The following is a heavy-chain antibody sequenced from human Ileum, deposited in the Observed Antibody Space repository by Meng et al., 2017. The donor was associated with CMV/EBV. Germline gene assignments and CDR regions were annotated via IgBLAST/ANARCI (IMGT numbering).Heavy chain of an antibody. Sequence: QVQLQQWGAGLLKPSETLSRTCAVYGGSFRGYYWSWIRQPPGKGLEWIGEINHSGNTNYNPSLKSRVTISVDTSKNQFSLKLSSVTAADTAVYYCARKPGSLDYWGQGALVTVSS. V-gene: IGHV4-34*01. CDR2: INHSGNT. CDR1: GGSFRGYY. D-gene: IGHD1-14*01. J-gene: IGHJ4*02. CDR3: ARKPGSLDY.